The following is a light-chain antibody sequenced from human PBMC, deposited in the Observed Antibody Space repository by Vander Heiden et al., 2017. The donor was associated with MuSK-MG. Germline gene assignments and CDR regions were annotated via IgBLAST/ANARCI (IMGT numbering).Light chain of an antibody. J-gene: IGLJ3*02. CDR1: SLRGYY. CDR2: GKN. CDR3: SSRDSSGSHLV. Sequence: SSELTQDPAVSVPLGQTVRTTCQGDSLRGYYASWYQQNPGQAPVLVIYGKNNRPSGIPDRFSGSTSGITASLTITGAQAEDEADYYCSSRDSSGSHLVFGGGTKLTGL. V-gene: IGLV3-19*01.